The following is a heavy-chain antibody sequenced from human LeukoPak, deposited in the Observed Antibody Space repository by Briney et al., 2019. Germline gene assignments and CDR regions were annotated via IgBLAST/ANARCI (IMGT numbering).Heavy chain of an antibody. CDR2: IKQDGSEK. Sequence: QAGGSLRLSCAASGFTFSSYWMSWVRQAPGKGLEWVANIKQDGSEKYYVDSVKGRFTISRDNAKNSLYLQMNCLRAEDTAVYYCARESGYDWVVVVITQFDYWGQGTLVTVSS. V-gene: IGHV3-7*01. D-gene: IGHD3-22*01. CDR1: GFTFSSYW. CDR3: ARESGYDWVVVVITQFDY. J-gene: IGHJ4*02.